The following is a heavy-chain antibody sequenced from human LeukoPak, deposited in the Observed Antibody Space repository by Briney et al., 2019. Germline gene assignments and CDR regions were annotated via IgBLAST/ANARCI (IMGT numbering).Heavy chain of an antibody. CDR2: INTDESKI. Sequence: GGSLRLSCAASGFTFSSHWMHWVRQTPGKGLVWVSRINTDESKINHADSVKGRFIISRDNAKNMLYLQMNSLRAEDTAVYYCARGGLFKYFFDYWGQGPPVTVSS. V-gene: IGHV3-74*01. J-gene: IGHJ4*02. D-gene: IGHD2-15*01. CDR3: ARGGLFKYFFDY. CDR1: GFTFSSHW.